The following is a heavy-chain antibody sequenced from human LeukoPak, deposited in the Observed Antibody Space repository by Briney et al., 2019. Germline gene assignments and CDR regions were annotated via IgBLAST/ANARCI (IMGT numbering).Heavy chain of an antibody. CDR2: ISSSGSTI. J-gene: IGHJ5*02. D-gene: IGHD5-18*01. CDR1: GFTFSSYE. CDR3: ARQGWAAMAPVNWFDP. Sequence: GGSLRLSCAASGFTFSSYEMNWVRQAPGKGLEWVSYISSSGSTIYYADSVKGRFTISRDNAKNSLYLQMNSLRAEDTAAYYCARQGWAAMAPVNWFDPWGQGTLVTVSS. V-gene: IGHV3-48*03.